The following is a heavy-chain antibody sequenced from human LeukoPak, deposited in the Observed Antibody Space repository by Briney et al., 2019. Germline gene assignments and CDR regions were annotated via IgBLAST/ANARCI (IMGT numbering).Heavy chain of an antibody. D-gene: IGHD6-19*01. Sequence: SQTLSLTCTVSGGSISSGSYYWSWIRQPAGKGLEWIGRIYHSGSTYYNPSLKSRVTISVDTSKNQFSLKLSSVTAADTAVYYCARVRHSSGSIDYWGQGTLVTVSS. CDR3: ARVRHSSGSIDY. V-gene: IGHV4-61*02. CDR2: IYHSGST. J-gene: IGHJ4*02. CDR1: GGSISSGSYY.